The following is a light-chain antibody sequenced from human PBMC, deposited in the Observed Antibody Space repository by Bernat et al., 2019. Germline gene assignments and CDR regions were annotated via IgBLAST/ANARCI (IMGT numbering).Light chain of an antibody. CDR3: QQSYSTPWT. Sequence: DIQMTQSPSTLSASVGDTVTITCRASQSIDSWLAWYQQKPGKAPNLLIYAASSLQSGVPSRFSGSGSGTDFTLTISSLQPEDFATYYCQQSYSTPWTFGQGTKVEIK. V-gene: IGKV1-39*01. CDR1: QSIDSW. J-gene: IGKJ1*01. CDR2: AAS.